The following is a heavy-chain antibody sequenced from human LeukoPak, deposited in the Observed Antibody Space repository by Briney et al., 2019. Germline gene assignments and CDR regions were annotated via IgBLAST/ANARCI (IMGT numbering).Heavy chain of an antibody. CDR2: ISWNSGSV. CDR3: AKGPEGTTGLYYFDY. D-gene: IGHD1-1*01. V-gene: IGHV3-9*01. J-gene: IGHJ4*02. CDR1: GFTFDDYA. Sequence: PGRSLRLSCAASGFTFDDYAMHWVRQAPGKGLEWVSGISWNSGSVGYADSVKGRFTISRDNAKNSLYLQMNSLRAEDTALYYCAKGPEGTTGLYYFDYWGQGTLVTLSS.